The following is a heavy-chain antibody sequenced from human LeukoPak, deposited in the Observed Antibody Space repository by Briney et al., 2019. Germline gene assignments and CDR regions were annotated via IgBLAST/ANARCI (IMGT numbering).Heavy chain of an antibody. Sequence: GGSLRLSCAASGFTFSSYSMNWVRQAPGKGLEWVSSISSSSSYIYYADSVKGRFTISRDNAKNSLYLQMNSLRAEDTAVYYCARYLEGMVRGVPNWFDPWGQGTLVTVSS. CDR1: GFTFSSYS. CDR3: ARYLEGMVRGVPNWFDP. V-gene: IGHV3-21*01. CDR2: ISSSSSYI. J-gene: IGHJ5*02. D-gene: IGHD3-10*01.